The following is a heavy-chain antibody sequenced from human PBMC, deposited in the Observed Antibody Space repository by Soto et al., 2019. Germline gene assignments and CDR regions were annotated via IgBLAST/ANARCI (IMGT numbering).Heavy chain of an antibody. Sequence: PGESLKISCKGSGYSFTSYWIGWVRQMPGKGLEWMGIIYPGDSDTRYSPSFQGQVTISADKSISTAYLQWSSLKASDTAMYYWARHGRNIVATILAGYFDYWGQGTLVTRLL. V-gene: IGHV5-51*01. CDR2: IYPGDSDT. D-gene: IGHD5-12*01. CDR3: ARHGRNIVATILAGYFDY. J-gene: IGHJ4*02. CDR1: GYSFTSYW.